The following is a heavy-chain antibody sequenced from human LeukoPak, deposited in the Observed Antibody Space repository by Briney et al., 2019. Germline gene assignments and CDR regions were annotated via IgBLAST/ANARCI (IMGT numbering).Heavy chain of an antibody. CDR2: IYYSGST. D-gene: IGHD4-23*01. V-gene: IGHV4-30-4*01. CDR1: GGSISSGDYY. J-gene: IGHJ5*02. CDR3: ARDVVTRALWWFDP. Sequence: SSETLSLTCTVSGGSISSGDYYWSWIRQPPGKGLEWIGYIYYSGSTYYNPSLKSRVTISVDTSKNQFSLKLSSVTAADTAVYYCARDVVTRALWWFDPWGQGTLVTVSS.